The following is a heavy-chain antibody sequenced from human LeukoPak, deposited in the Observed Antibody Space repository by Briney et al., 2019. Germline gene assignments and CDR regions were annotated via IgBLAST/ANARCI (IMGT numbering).Heavy chain of an antibody. CDR2: TYYSGST. CDR3: ARGGDTAMLFDY. D-gene: IGHD5-18*01. J-gene: IGHJ4*02. V-gene: IGHV4-31*03. CDR1: GGSISSGGYY. Sequence: SETLSLTCTVSGGSISSGGYYWSWIRQHPGKGLEWIGYTYYSGSTYYNPSLKSRVTISVDTSKNQFSLKLSSVTAADTAVYYCARGGDTAMLFDYWGQGTLVTVSS.